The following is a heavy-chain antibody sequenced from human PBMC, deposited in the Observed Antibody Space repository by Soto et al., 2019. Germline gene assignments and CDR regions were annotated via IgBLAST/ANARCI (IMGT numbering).Heavy chain of an antibody. CDR1: GYTFSTYG. Sequence: QVQLVQSGAEVKKPGVSVKVSCKASGYTFSTYGISWVRQAPGQGLDWMGWISSYNGDTNYAQKFQGRVTMTTDTYTRTAYMELRSHTSDDTDVYYCARDGQPPYYYYGLDVWGHGTTVTVSS. J-gene: IGHJ6*02. CDR2: ISSYNGDT. V-gene: IGHV1-18*01. CDR3: ARDGQPPYYYYGLDV.